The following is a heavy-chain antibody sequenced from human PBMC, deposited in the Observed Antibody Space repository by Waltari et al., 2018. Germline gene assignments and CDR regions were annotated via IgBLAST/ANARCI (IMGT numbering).Heavy chain of an antibody. CDR1: GGSISSYY. CDR2: IYYSGST. V-gene: IGHV4-59*01. Sequence: QVQLQESGPGLVKPSETLSLTCTVSGGSISSYYWRWIRHPPGKGLEWIGYIYYSGSTNYNPSLKSRVTISVDTSKNQFSLKLSSVTAADTAVYYCARDRYNWNYGWWFDPWGQGTLVTVSS. CDR3: ARDRYNWNYGWWFDP. J-gene: IGHJ5*02. D-gene: IGHD1-7*01.